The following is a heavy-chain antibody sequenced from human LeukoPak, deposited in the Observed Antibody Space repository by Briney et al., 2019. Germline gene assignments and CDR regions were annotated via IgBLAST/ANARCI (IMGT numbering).Heavy chain of an antibody. CDR3: TRGNWNDALLI. V-gene: IGHV3-49*03. CDR2: IRSKAYGGTT. D-gene: IGHD1-1*01. J-gene: IGHJ4*02. Sequence: GGSLRLSCTASGFTFGDYAMTWFRQAPGQGLEWVGFIRSKAYGGTTEYAASVKGRFTISRDDSKSIAYLQMNSLKTEDTAVYYCTRGNWNDALLIWGQGTLVTVSS. CDR1: GFTFGDYA.